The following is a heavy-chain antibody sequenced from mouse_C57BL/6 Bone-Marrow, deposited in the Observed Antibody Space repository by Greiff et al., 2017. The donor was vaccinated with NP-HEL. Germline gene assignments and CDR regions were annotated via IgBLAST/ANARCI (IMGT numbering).Heavy chain of an antibody. CDR2: IHPSDSDT. J-gene: IGHJ1*03. Sequence: QVQLQQPGAELVKPGASVKVSCKASGYTFTSYWMHWVKQRPGQGLEWIGRIHPSDSDTNYNQKFKGQVTLSVDNSSSTVFMQLSSLTSEDSAVYYCTIVDYYSNSPSCWWFDVWGTGTTVTVSS. D-gene: IGHD1-1*01. V-gene: IGHV1-74*01. CDR3: TIVDYYSNSPSCWWFDV. CDR1: GYTFTSYW.